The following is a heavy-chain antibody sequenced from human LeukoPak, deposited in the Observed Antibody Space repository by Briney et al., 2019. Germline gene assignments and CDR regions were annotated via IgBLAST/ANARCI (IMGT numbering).Heavy chain of an antibody. Sequence: GGSLRLSCAASGFTFSSYAMSWVRQAPGKGLEGVSAISGSGGSTYYADSVKGRFTISRDNSKNTLYLQMNSLRAEDTAVYYCAKSSGHSSGWYHLDYWGQGTLVTVSS. V-gene: IGHV3-23*01. D-gene: IGHD6-19*01. J-gene: IGHJ4*02. CDR1: GFTFSSYA. CDR3: AKSSGHSSGWYHLDY. CDR2: ISGSGGST.